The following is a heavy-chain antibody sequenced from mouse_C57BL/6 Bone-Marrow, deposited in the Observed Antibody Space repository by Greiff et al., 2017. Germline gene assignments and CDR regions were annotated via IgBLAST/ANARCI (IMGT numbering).Heavy chain of an antibody. V-gene: IGHV1-64*01. Sequence: VQLQQPGAELVKPGASVKLSCKASGYTFTSYWMHWVKQRPGQGLEWIGMIHPNSGSTNYNEKFKSKATLTVAKSSSTAYMQLSSLTSEDSAVYYCARWLLRRDYFDYWGQGTTLTVSS. J-gene: IGHJ2*01. CDR3: ARWLLRRDYFDY. CDR1: GYTFTSYW. CDR2: IHPNSGST. D-gene: IGHD2-3*01.